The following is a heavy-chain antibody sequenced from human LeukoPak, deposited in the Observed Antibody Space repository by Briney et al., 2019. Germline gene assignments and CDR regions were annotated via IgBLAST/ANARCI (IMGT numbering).Heavy chain of an antibody. CDR3: ARSRDVVVPAALPYYYYYYGMDV. CDR1: GGTFSSYA. V-gene: IGHV1-69*13. CDR2: IIPIFGTA. D-gene: IGHD2-2*01. J-gene: IGHJ6*04. Sequence: GASVKVSCEASGGTFSSYAISWVRQAPGQGLEWMGGIIPIFGTANYAQKFQGRVTITADESTSTAYMELSSLRSEDTAVYYCARSRDVVVPAALPYYYYYYGMDVWGKGTTVTVFS.